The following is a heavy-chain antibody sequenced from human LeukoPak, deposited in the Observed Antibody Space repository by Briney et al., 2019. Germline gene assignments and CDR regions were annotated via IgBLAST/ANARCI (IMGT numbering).Heavy chain of an antibody. J-gene: IGHJ3*02. V-gene: IGHV1-69*02. CDR2: IIPILGIA. CDR3: ARGTGYYGFWSGPQHKDAFDI. CDR1: GGTFSSYT. D-gene: IGHD3-3*01. Sequence: GASVKVSCKASGGTFSSYTISWVRQAPGQGLEWMGRIIPILGIANYAQKFQGRVTITADKSTSTAYMELSSLRSEDTAVYYCARGTGYYGFWSGPQHKDAFDIWGQGTMVTVSS.